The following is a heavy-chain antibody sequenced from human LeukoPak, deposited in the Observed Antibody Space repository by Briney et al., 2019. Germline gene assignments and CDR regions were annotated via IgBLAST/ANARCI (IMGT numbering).Heavy chain of an antibody. Sequence: GGSLRLSCAASGFTLSYHGVKWVRPARGKGREGGCGITQNDGTTGYAASVRGRFTISRDNAKNSLYLQMNSLRAEDTAVYYCARVIDADSSGYLGYWGQGTLVTVSS. D-gene: IGHD3-22*01. J-gene: IGHJ4*02. CDR2: ITQNDGTT. CDR1: GFTLSYHG. V-gene: IGHV3-20*04. CDR3: ARVIDADSSGYLGY.